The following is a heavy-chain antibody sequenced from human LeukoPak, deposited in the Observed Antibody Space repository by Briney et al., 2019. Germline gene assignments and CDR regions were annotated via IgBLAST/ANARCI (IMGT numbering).Heavy chain of an antibody. D-gene: IGHD1-14*01. J-gene: IGHJ4*02. V-gene: IGHV3-21*01. CDR1: GFSFSSYR. CDR2: ISSSSNNI. Sequence: GGSLRLSCAASGFSFSSYRMNWVRQAPGKGLERVSSISSSSNNIYNADSLKGRFTISRDNARNSLYLQMNSLRVEDTAVYYCAREASSGGLFDYWGQGTLVTVSS. CDR3: AREASSGGLFDY.